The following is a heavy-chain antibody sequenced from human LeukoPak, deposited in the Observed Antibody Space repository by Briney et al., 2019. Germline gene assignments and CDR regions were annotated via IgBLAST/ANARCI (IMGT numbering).Heavy chain of an antibody. J-gene: IGHJ4*02. CDR2: ISGSGGST. CDR1: GFTFSSYA. CDR3: AKLRDSSGNYEFDY. Sequence: GGSLRPSCAASGFTFSSYAMSWVRQAPGKGLEWVSTISGSGGSTYYADSVKGRFTISRDNSKNTLYLQMDSLRAEDTAIYYCAKLRDSSGNYEFDYWGQGALVTVSS. D-gene: IGHD1-26*01. V-gene: IGHV3-23*01.